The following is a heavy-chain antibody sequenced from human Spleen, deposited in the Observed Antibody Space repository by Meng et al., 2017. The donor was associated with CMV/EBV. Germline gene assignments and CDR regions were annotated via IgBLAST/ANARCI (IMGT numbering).Heavy chain of an antibody. V-gene: IGHV3-23*01. J-gene: IGHJ4*02. CDR3: AKTIRFLDWLLFQAFDY. D-gene: IGHD3-3*01. CDR1: TFKKYA. CDR2: ISGGGDSA. Sequence: TFKKYAMSWVRQAQGKGMEWVSVISGGGDSAYYADSVKRRFTISRDNSKNTMYLQMSSLRADDTAVYYCAKTIRFLDWLLFQAFDYWGQGILVTVSS.